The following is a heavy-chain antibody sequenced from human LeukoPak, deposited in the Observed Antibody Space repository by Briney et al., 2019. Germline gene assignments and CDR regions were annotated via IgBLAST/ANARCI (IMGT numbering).Heavy chain of an antibody. CDR2: MNPNSDNT. V-gene: IGHV1-8*03. D-gene: IGHD3-16*01. Sequence: GASVKVSCKASGYTFTSYYMHWVRQATGQGLEWMGWMNPNSDNTGYAQKFQGRVTITRNTSISTAYMELSSLRSEDTAVYYCARGGGGGFSRGFDYWGQGTLVTVSS. J-gene: IGHJ4*02. CDR3: ARGGGGGFSRGFDY. CDR1: GYTFTSYY.